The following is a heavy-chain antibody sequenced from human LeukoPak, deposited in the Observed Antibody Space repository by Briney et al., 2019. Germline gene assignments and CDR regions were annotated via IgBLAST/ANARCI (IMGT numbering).Heavy chain of an antibody. Sequence: PGGSLRLSCAASGFTFSSYAMHWVRQAPGKGLEWVAVISYDGSNKYYADSVKGRFTISRDNSKNTLYLQMNSLRAEDTAVYYCASMDYYGSGSYPHDAFDIWGQGTMVTVSS. CDR1: GFTFSSYA. V-gene: IGHV3-30*04. D-gene: IGHD3-10*01. J-gene: IGHJ3*02. CDR3: ASMDYYGSGSYPHDAFDI. CDR2: ISYDGSNK.